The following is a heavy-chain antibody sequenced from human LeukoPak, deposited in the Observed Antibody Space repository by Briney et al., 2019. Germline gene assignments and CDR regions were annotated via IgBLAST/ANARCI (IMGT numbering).Heavy chain of an antibody. D-gene: IGHD5-12*01. J-gene: IGHJ6*03. Sequence: ASVKVSCKASGYTFTSYGISWVRQAPGQGLEWMGWISAYNGNTNYAQKLQGRVTMTTDTSTSTAYMELSSLRSEDTAVYYCARGFVDIVATIGTNYYYMDVWGKGTTVTVSS. V-gene: IGHV1-18*01. CDR3: ARGFVDIVATIGTNYYYMDV. CDR2: ISAYNGNT. CDR1: GYTFTSYG.